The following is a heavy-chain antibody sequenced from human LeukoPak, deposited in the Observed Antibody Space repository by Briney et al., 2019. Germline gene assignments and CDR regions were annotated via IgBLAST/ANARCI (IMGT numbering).Heavy chain of an antibody. V-gene: IGHV1-2*06. J-gene: IGHJ5*02. CDR3: ARDIVEVTAALFWFDL. D-gene: IGHD2-2*01. CDR2: INPNSGGA. CDR1: GYTFTGHY. Sequence: ASVRVSCKASGYTFTGHYMHWVRQAPGQGLEWVGRINPNSGGAHYAQKFQGRVTMTRDTSINTAYMELSGLRSDDTAVYYCARDIVEVTAALFWFDLWGQGTLVTVSS.